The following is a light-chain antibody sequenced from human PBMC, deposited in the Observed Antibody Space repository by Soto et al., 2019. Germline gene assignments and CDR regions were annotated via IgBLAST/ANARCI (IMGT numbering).Light chain of an antibody. CDR2: GNN. CDR3: AVWDDSLNSVV. V-gene: IGLV1-47*01. CDR1: TSNIGSNY. Sequence: QSVLTQAPSASGTPGQRVTISCSGSTSNIGSNYVYWYQQLPGTAPTLLIYGNNQRPSGVPDRFSGSKSDASASLAISGLRSEDEADYYCAVWDDSLNSVVFGGGTKVTVL. J-gene: IGLJ2*01.